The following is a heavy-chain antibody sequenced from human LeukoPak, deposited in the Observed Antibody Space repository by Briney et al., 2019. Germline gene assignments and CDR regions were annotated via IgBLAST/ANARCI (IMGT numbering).Heavy chain of an antibody. J-gene: IGHJ6*02. Sequence: GRSLRLSCAASGVSLSASWMHWVRHAPGKGLGWVAHMSSDGSVIVYADSVNGRFTNPRDNAKNTLYLQMNSLRVDDTAVYYCATDRYYTMNIWGQGPTVTVSS. CDR3: ATDRYYTMNI. V-gene: IGHV3-74*01. CDR2: MSSDGSVI. CDR1: GVSLSASW.